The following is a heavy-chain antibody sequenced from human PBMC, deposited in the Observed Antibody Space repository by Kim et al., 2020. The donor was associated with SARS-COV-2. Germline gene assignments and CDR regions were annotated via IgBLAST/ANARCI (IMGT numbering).Heavy chain of an antibody. V-gene: IGHV4-59*01. CDR3: ARVASSSGWPIDY. Sequence: SETLSLTCTVSGGSISSYYWSWIRQPPGKGLEWIGYMYYSGSTNYNPSLKSRVTISVDTSKNQFSLNLNSVTAADTAVYYCARVASSSGWPIDYWGQGTLVTASS. D-gene: IGHD6-19*01. CDR1: GGSISSYY. J-gene: IGHJ4*02. CDR2: MYYSGST.